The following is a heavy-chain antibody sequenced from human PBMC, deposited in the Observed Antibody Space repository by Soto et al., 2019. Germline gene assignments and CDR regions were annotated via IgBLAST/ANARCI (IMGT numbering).Heavy chain of an antibody. J-gene: IGHJ4*02. Sequence: GGSLRLSCAASGFSFGSYAISWVRQAPGKGLEWVSTISGSDGKTFYADSVKGRFSISRDTSHSTLYLQMNSLRADDTAMYYCARWSYLDYWGQGTRVTVSS. CDR1: GFSFGSYA. CDR3: ARWSYLDY. CDR2: ISGSDGKT. V-gene: IGHV3-23*01. D-gene: IGHD3-3*01.